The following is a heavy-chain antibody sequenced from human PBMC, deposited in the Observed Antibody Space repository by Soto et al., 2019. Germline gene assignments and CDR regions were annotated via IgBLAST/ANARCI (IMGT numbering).Heavy chain of an antibody. V-gene: IGHV2-5*02. CDR3: AHTMAPRIFDY. J-gene: IGHJ4*02. CDR1: GFSLITSGVG. Sequence: QITLKEAGPTLVKPTQTLTLTCSFSGFSLITSGVGVGWIRQPPGKALEWLALIYWDDDKGYSTSLKSRLTITTDTSRTPVVLTMTTMDPADTATYYCAHTMAPRIFDYWGQGTLVTVSS. CDR2: IYWDDDK.